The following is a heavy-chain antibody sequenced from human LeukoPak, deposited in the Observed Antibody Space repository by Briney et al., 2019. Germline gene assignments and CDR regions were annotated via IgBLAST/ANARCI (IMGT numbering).Heavy chain of an antibody. CDR3: ARGYYDFWSGYYTEYYYYYMDV. J-gene: IGHJ6*03. CDR2: IYYSGST. D-gene: IGHD3-3*01. V-gene: IGHV4-59*01. CDR1: GGSISGYY. Sequence: PSEALSLTCTVSGGSISGYYWSWIRQPPGKGLEWIGYIYYSGSTNYNPSLKSRVTISVDTSKNQFSLKLSSVTAADTAVYYCARGYYDFWSGYYTEYYYYYMDVWGKGTRSRSP.